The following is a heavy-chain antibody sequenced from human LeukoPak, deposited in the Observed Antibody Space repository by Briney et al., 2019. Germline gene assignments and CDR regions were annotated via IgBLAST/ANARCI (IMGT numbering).Heavy chain of an antibody. CDR1: GGSISSGGYS. J-gene: IGHJ4*02. V-gene: IGHV4-30-2*01. Sequence: KPSETLSLTCAVSGGSISSGGYSWSWIRQPPGKGLEWIGYIYHSGSTYYNPSLKSRVTISVDRSKNQFSLKLSSVTAADTAVYYCARAGAYCGGDCYLDYWGQGTLVTVSS. CDR2: IYHSGST. CDR3: ARAGAYCGGDCYLDY. D-gene: IGHD2-21*02.